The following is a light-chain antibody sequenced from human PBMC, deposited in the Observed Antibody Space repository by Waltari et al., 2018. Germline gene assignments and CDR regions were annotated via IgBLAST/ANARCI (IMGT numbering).Light chain of an antibody. J-gene: IGKJ4*01. Sequence: EIVLTQSPATLFLSPGERATLSCRASQSVSSNLAWYQQKPGQAPGLLVYDASTRATGVPARFSGSGSGTDFTLIISSLEPEDFAVYYCQHRHNWPLAFGGGTKVEIK. CDR1: QSVSSN. CDR3: QHRHNWPLA. V-gene: IGKV3-11*01. CDR2: DAS.